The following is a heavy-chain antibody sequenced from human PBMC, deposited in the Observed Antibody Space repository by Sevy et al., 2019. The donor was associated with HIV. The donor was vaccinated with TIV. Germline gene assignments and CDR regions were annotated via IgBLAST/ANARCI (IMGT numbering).Heavy chain of an antibody. CDR1: GFTFSSYS. CDR3: ARDSPVDTYYYVASVFDY. Sequence: GGSLRLSCAASGFTFSSYSMNWVRQAPGKGLEWVSSISSSSSYIYYADSLKGRFTISRDNAKNSLYLQMNSLRAEDTAVYYCARDSPVDTYYYVASVFDYWGQGTLVTVSS. V-gene: IGHV3-21*01. CDR2: ISSSSSYI. J-gene: IGHJ4*02. D-gene: IGHD3-10*02.